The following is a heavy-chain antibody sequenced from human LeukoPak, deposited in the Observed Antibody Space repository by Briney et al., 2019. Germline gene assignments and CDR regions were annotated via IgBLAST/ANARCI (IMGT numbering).Heavy chain of an antibody. Sequence: SSETLSLTCAVYGGSFSGYYWSWIRQPPGKGLEWIGEINHSGSTNYNPSLKSRVTISVDTSKNQFSLKLSSVTAADTAVHYCARGQIAAAGTGLDYWGQGTLVTVSS. CDR1: GGSFSGYY. CDR2: INHSGST. D-gene: IGHD6-13*01. V-gene: IGHV4-34*01. CDR3: ARGQIAAAGTGLDY. J-gene: IGHJ4*02.